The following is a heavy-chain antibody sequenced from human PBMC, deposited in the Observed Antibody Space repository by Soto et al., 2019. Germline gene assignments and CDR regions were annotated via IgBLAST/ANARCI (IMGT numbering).Heavy chain of an antibody. J-gene: IGHJ3*02. CDR3: ASWTTVTTDAFDI. D-gene: IGHD4-17*01. V-gene: IGHV3-74*01. CDR2: INSDGSST. CDR1: GFTFSSYW. Sequence: GGSLRLSCAASGFTFSSYWMHWVRQAPGKGLVWVSRINSDGSSTSYADSVKGRFTISRDNATSTAYMELSSLRSEDTAVYYCASWTTVTTDAFDIWGQGTMVTVSS.